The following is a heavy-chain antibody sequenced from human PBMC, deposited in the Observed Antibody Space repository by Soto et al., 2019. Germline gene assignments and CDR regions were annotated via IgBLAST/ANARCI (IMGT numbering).Heavy chain of an antibody. J-gene: IGHJ4*02. CDR2: IVNCGNT. V-gene: IGHV4-61*08. CDR1: GDSVGRGGSYY. Sequence: PSETLSLTCTVSGDSVGRGGSYYWSWIRQDPGKGLECLGSIVNCGNTNYCTSLKSRLTMSLETYKSQFCVNVKSLNAADTAVYYCARALGPSTGVDYWGQGGLVTVSS. D-gene: IGHD2-8*02. CDR3: ARALGPSTGVDY.